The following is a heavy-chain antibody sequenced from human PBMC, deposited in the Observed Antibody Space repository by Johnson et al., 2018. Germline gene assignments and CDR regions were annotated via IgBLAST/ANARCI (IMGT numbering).Heavy chain of an antibody. J-gene: IGHJ5*02. V-gene: IGHV3-15*07. CDR1: GFSFSDTW. D-gene: IGHD6-19*01. Sequence: VQLQESGGGLVKPGGSLRPSCAASGFSFSDTWMTWVRQGPGKGLEWVGRIKTETDGGTADYNVPVNGRFIISRDDSKNTLHLQLNSLQIEDTGVYFCTTGGSSGWSWGQGAQVTVSS. CDR2: IKTETDGGTA. CDR3: TTGGSSGWS.